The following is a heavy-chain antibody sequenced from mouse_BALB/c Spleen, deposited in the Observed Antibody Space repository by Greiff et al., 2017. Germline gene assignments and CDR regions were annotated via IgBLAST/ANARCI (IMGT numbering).Heavy chain of an antibody. CDR2: IWTGGGT. J-gene: IGHJ1*01. V-gene: IGHV2-9-2*01. D-gene: IGHD1-1*01. Sequence: QVQLKQSGPGLVAPSQSLSITCTVSGFSLTSYDISWIRQPPGKGLEWLGVIWTGGGTNYNSAFMSRLSISKDNSKSQVFLKMNSLQTDDTALYYCVSHYPYGSSYDWYFDVWGAGTTVTVSS. CDR3: VSHYPYGSSYDWYFDV. CDR1: GFSLTSYD.